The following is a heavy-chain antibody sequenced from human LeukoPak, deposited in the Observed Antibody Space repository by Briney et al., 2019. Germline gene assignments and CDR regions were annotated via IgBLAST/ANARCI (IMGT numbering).Heavy chain of an antibody. CDR1: GGSISSSSYY. D-gene: IGHD4-17*01. J-gene: IGHJ4*02. Sequence: SETLSLTCTVSGGSISSSSYYWGWIRRPPGKGLEWIGSIYYSGSTYYNPSLKSRVTISVDTSKNQFSLKLSSVTAADTAVYYCARDMPGGTTNWDQGTLVTVSS. V-gene: IGHV4-39*07. CDR3: ARDMPGGTTN. CDR2: IYYSGST.